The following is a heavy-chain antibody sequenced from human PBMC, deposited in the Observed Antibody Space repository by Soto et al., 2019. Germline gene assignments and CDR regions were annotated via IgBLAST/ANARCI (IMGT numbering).Heavy chain of an antibody. D-gene: IGHD5-12*01. Sequence: QVQLQQWGAGLLKPSETLSLTCDVYGGSFSAYYWSWIRQPPGKGLEWIGEINHSGSTNYNPSLKSRVTISVDRSKNQFSLKLSSVTAADTAVYYCARGRSIQRWLQLPDDYWGQGTLVTVSS. J-gene: IGHJ4*02. CDR3: ARGRSIQRWLQLPDDY. CDR2: INHSGST. V-gene: IGHV4-34*01. CDR1: GGSFSAYY.